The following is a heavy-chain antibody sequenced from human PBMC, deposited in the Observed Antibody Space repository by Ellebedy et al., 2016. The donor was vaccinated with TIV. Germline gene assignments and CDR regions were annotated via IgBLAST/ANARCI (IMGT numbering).Heavy chain of an antibody. CDR1: GFTFSSYA. V-gene: IGHV3-23*01. CDR3: ASNGMDV. CDR2: ISGSGGST. Sequence: GESLKISCAASGFTFSSYAMSWVRQAPGKGLEWVSAISGSGGSTYYADSVKGRFTISRDNAKNSLYLQMNSLRAEDTAVYYCASNGMDVWGQGTTVTVSS. J-gene: IGHJ6*02.